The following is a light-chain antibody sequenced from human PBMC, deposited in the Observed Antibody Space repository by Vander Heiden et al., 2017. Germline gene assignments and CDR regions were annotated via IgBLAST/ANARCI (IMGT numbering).Light chain of an antibody. Sequence: DIQMTQSPSSLSASVGDRVTITCRASQSISSYLNWYQQKPGKAPKLLIYAASSLQRGVPSRFSGTGSGTDFTLTISRLQPEDFATYYCQQCYSTHTFGGGTKVEIK. CDR2: AAS. J-gene: IGKJ4*01. CDR1: QSISSY. CDR3: QQCYSTHT. V-gene: IGKV1-39*01.